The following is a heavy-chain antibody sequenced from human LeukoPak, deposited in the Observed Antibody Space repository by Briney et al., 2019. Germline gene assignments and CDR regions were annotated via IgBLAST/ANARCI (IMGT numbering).Heavy chain of an antibody. CDR1: GFTFSSYG. CDR3: ARALYGGVVAATTFDY. CDR2: ISSSGSTI. D-gene: IGHD2-15*01. Sequence: PGGSLRLSRAASGFTFSSYGMNWVRQAPGKGLEWVSYISSSGSTIYYADSVKGRFTISRDNAKNSLYLQMNSLRAEDTAVYYCARALYGGVVAATTFDYWGQGTLVTVSS. V-gene: IGHV3-48*03. J-gene: IGHJ4*02.